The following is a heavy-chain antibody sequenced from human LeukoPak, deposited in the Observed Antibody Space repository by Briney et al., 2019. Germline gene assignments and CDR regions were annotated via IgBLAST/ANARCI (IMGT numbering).Heavy chain of an antibody. CDR1: GFTFGDYG. J-gene: IGHJ4*02. Sequence: GGSLRLSCAASGFTFGDYGMSWVRQAPGKGLEWVSSINWNGGNTAYADSVKGRLTISRNTAKDSLYLQPNSPRAEDTALYYCARDRGWLQYIDYWGQGTLVTVSS. CDR3: ARDRGWLQYIDY. CDR2: INWNGGNT. V-gene: IGHV3-20*04. D-gene: IGHD5-24*01.